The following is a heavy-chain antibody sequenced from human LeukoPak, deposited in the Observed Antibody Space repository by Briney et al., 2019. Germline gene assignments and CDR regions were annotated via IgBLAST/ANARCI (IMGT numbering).Heavy chain of an antibody. Sequence: PSETLSLTCTVSGGSISSYYWSWIRQPPGKGLEWIGYIYYSGSTNYNPSLKSRVTISVDTSKNQFSLKLSSVTAADTAVYYCAATYYYDSSGYYEFDYWGQGTLVTVSS. D-gene: IGHD3-22*01. CDR1: GGSISSYY. V-gene: IGHV4-59*01. J-gene: IGHJ4*02. CDR3: AATYYYDSSGYYEFDY. CDR2: IYYSGST.